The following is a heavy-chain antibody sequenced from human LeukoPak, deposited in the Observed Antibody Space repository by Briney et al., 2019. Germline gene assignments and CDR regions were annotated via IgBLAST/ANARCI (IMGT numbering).Heavy chain of an antibody. CDR1: GYTFSSHG. J-gene: IGHJ4*02. CDR2: INGAGDNP. CDR3: AKVSVCYGCYLDY. D-gene: IGHD3-16*01. V-gene: IGHV3-23*01. Sequence: SGGSLRLSCAASGYTFSSHGLTWVRQAPGKGLERVSTINGAGDNPYYAETVKGRFTISRDNSKNTLYLQMHSLRAEDTAIYYCAKVSVCYGCYLDYWGQGTLVTVS.